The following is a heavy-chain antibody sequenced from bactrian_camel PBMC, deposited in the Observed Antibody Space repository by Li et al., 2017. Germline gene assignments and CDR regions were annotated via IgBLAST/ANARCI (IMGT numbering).Heavy chain of an antibody. CDR1: GGYPWSTFC. CDR3: AAGWGHCDLQADFRA. J-gene: IGHJ6*01. Sequence: DVQLVESGGGSVQAGGSLSLSCSASGGYPWSTFCMAWFRQAPGREREGVALIDNDGRTTYTDSVKGRFTISKDKAKNTLYLQMHNLKPKDTGVYFCAAGWGHCDLQADFRAWGQGTQVTVS. D-gene: IGHD3*01. CDR2: LIDNDGRT. V-gene: IGHV3S44*01.